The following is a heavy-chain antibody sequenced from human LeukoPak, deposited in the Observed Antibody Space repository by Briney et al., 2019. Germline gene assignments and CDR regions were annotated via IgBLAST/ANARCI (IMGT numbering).Heavy chain of an antibody. CDR3: AKERAVAATKSRYYFDY. J-gene: IGHJ4*02. CDR2: ISGSGGST. D-gene: IGHD6-19*01. CDR1: GFTFSSYA. Sequence: GSLRLSCAASGFTFSSYAMSWVRPAPGKGLEWVSAISGSGGSTYYADSVKGRFTISRDNSKNTLYLQMNSLRAEDTAVYYCAKERAVAATKSRYYFDYWGQGTLVTVSS. V-gene: IGHV3-23*01.